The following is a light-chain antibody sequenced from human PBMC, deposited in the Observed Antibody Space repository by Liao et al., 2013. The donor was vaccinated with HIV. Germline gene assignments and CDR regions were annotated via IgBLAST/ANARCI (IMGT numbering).Light chain of an antibody. CDR1: STN. J-gene: IGLJ1*01. CDR3: QAWDTITDNYV. V-gene: IGLV3-1*01. CDR2: ENY. Sequence: SYELTQPPSVSVSPGQTATITCSGASTNVCWYQVKPGQSPEVVIFENYKRPSGIPDRFSGSKSGSTATLTIRGTQAIDEADYYCQAWDTITDNYVFGTGTKVTVL.